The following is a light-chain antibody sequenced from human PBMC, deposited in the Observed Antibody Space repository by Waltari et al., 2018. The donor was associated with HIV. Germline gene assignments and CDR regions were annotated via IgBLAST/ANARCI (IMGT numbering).Light chain of an antibody. J-gene: IGLJ3*02. CDR3: NSRDDSGHWF. Sequence: SSELAQDPAVSVALGQTVRITCQGDSVRSYYASWYQQKPGQAPVLVISGENNRPSGIPDRFSGSRSGNTASLTIAGAQAEDEADYYCNSRDDSGHWFFGGGTKVTVL. CDR2: GEN. CDR1: SVRSYY. V-gene: IGLV3-19*01.